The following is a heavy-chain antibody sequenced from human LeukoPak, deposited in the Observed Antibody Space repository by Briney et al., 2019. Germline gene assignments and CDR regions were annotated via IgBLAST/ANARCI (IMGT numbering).Heavy chain of an antibody. CDR1: GGSISSYY. J-gene: IGHJ3*02. CDR2: IYYSGST. D-gene: IGHD5-12*01. Sequence: SETLYLTCTVSGGSISSYYWSWIRQPPGKGLEWIGYIYYSGSTNYNPSLKSRVTISVDTSKNQFSLKLSSVTAADTAVYYCARESGYSGYAPWAFDIWGQGTMVAVSS. V-gene: IGHV4-59*01. CDR3: ARESGYSGYAPWAFDI.